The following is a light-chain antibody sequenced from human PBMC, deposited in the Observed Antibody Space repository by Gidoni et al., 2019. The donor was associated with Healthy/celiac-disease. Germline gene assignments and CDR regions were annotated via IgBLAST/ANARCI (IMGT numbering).Light chain of an antibody. CDR3: QQSYSTPGT. CDR2: AAS. V-gene: IGKV1-39*01. J-gene: IGKJ1*01. CDR1: QSISSY. Sequence: DIQMTQSPSSLSASVGDRVTITCRASQSISSYLNWYQQKPGKAPKLLIYAASSLQSGVPSRLSGSGSGTDFTLTISSLQPEDFATYYWQQSYSTPGTFGQGTKVEIK.